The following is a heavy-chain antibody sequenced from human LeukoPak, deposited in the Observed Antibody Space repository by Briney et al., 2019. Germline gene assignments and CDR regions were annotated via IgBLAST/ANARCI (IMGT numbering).Heavy chain of an antibody. CDR3: AKDFWNYYDSSGYYLDV. CDR1: GFTFTSSA. Sequence: SVKVSYKASGFTFTSSAVQWVRQARGQRLEWIGWIVVGSGNTNYAQKFQERVTITRGMSTSTAYMELSSLRSEDTAVYYCAKDFWNYYDSSGYYLDVWGQGTTVTVSS. J-gene: IGHJ6*02. CDR2: IVVGSGNT. D-gene: IGHD3-22*01. V-gene: IGHV1-58*01.